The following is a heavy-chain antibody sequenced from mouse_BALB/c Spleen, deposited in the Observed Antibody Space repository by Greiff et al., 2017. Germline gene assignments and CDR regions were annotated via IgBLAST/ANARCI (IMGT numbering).Heavy chain of an antibody. CDR2: ISDGGSYT. CDR3: ARRGKGAMDY. V-gene: IGHV5-4*02. D-gene: IGHD1-3*01. CDR1: GFTFSDYY. Sequence: EVMLVESGGGLVKPGGSLKLSCAASGFTFSDYYMYWVRQTPEKRLEWVATISDGGSYTYYPDSVKGRFTISRDNAKNNLYLQMSRLTSEDTAMYYCARRGKGAMDYWGQGTSVTVSS. J-gene: IGHJ4*01.